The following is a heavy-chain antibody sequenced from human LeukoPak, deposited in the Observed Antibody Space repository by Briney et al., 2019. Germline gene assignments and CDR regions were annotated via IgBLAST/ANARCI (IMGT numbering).Heavy chain of an antibody. J-gene: IGHJ6*03. V-gene: IGHV1-18*01. Sequence: ASVKVSCKASGYTFTSYGISWVRQAPGQGLEWMGWISASNGNTNYAQKLQGRVTMTTDTSTSTAYMELRSLRSDDAAVYYCARGRGIAARRDYYYYMDVWGKGTTVTVSS. CDR3: ARGRGIAARRDYYYYMDV. CDR2: ISASNGNT. D-gene: IGHD6-6*01. CDR1: GYTFTSYG.